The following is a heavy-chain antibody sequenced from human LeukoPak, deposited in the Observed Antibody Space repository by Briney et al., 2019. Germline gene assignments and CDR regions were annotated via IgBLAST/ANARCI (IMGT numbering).Heavy chain of an antibody. J-gene: IGHJ3*02. CDR1: GYTFISYG. Sequence: ASVKVSCKASGYTFISYGVSWVRQAPGQGLEWMGWISAYNGNTNCALKLQGRVTMTTDTSTNTAYTELRSLRCDDPAVSYCARTKYYYDRSGISHGAFDIWGQGTMVTVSS. CDR3: ARTKYYYDRSGISHGAFDI. CDR2: ISAYNGNT. D-gene: IGHD3-22*01. V-gene: IGHV1-18*01.